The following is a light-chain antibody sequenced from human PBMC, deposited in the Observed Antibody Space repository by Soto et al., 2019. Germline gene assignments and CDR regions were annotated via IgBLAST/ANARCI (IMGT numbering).Light chain of an antibody. CDR3: SSYTAGKTLEV. J-gene: IGLJ1*01. Sequence: QSALTQPASVCGCPGQSGTISCTGTSNEVGHYNYVSWYQQHPGKIRKLIISDVTNRPSGISNRFSGSKSGNTASLTISGLQAQDEADSCCSSYTAGKTLEVFGTGTKVTVL. CDR2: DVT. CDR1: SNEVGHYNY. V-gene: IGLV2-14*01.